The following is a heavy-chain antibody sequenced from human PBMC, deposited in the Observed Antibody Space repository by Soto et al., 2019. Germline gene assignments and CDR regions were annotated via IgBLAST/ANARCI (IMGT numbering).Heavy chain of an antibody. CDR1: GGTFSSYA. V-gene: IGHV1-69*06. Sequence: QVQLVQSGAEVKKPGSSVKVSCKSSGGTFSSYAISWVRQAPGQGLEWMGGIIPIFGTANYAQKFQARVTITADKSTSTAYTELSSLRSEDTAVYYCARDLTTTVNTGDEGDYWGQGTLVTVSS. CDR3: ARDLTTTVNTGDEGDY. CDR2: IIPIFGTA. J-gene: IGHJ4*02. D-gene: IGHD4-4*01.